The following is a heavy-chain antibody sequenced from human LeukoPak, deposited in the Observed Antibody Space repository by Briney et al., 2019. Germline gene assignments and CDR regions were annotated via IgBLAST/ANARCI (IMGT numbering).Heavy chain of an antibody. Sequence: GGSLRLSCAASGFTFSSYAMNWVRQAPGKGLEWVSGISGSGGSTYYADSVKGRFTISRDNSKNMLYLQMNSLRAEDTALYYCAKEIWFGELLFDYWGQGTLVTVSS. V-gene: IGHV3-23*01. CDR2: ISGSGGST. CDR3: AKEIWFGELLFDY. D-gene: IGHD3-10*01. J-gene: IGHJ4*02. CDR1: GFTFSSYA.